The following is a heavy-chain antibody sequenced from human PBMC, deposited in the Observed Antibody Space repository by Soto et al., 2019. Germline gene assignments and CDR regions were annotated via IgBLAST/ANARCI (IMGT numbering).Heavy chain of an antibody. Sequence: HPGGSLRLSCAASGFTFSSYAMSWVRQAPGKGLEWVSAISGSGGSTYYADSVKGRFTISRDNSKNTLYLQMNSLRAEDTAVYYCAKDNLVVVTAILIYAFDIWGQGTMVTVSS. CDR3: AKDNLVVVTAILIYAFDI. V-gene: IGHV3-23*01. CDR2: ISGSGGST. J-gene: IGHJ3*02. D-gene: IGHD2-21*02. CDR1: GFTFSSYA.